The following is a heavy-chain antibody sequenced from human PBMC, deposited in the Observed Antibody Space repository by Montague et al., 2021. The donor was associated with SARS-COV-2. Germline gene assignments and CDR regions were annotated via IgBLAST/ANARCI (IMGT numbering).Heavy chain of an antibody. D-gene: IGHD6-19*01. J-gene: IGHJ4*02. Sequence: SRRLSCAASGFTFSSYAMHWVRQAPGKGLEWVAVISYDGSNKYYADSVKGRFTISRDNSKNTLYLQMNSLRAEDTAVYYCARGTGISSGWFDYWGQGTLVTVSS. V-gene: IGHV3-30-3*01. CDR1: GFTFSSYA. CDR3: ARGTGISSGWFDY. CDR2: ISYDGSNK.